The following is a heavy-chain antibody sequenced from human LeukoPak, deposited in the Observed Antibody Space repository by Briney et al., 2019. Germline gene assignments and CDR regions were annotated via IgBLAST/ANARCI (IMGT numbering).Heavy chain of an antibody. D-gene: IGHD3-10*01. J-gene: IGHJ4*02. CDR3: ARGTYTGSLDY. Sequence: ASVKVPCKASGYRFSSYGISWVRQAPGQGLEWMGWINPNSGGTNYAQKFQGRVTMTRDTSISTAYMELSRLRSDDTAFYYCARGTYTGSLDYWGQGTLVTVSS. CDR2: INPNSGGT. CDR1: GYRFSSYG. V-gene: IGHV1-2*02.